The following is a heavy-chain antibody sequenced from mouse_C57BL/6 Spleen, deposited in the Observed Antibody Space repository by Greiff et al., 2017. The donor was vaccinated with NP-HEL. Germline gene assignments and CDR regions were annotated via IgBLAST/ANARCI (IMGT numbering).Heavy chain of an antibody. D-gene: IGHD3-2*02. CDR1: GYTFTDYE. CDR2: IDPETGGT. J-gene: IGHJ2*01. Sequence: QVQLQQSGAELVRPGASVTLSCKASGYTFTDYEMHWVKQTPVHGLEWIGAIDPETGGTAYNQKFKGKAILTADKSSSTAYMELRSLTSEDSAVYYCTRWWTKDSSGPFDYWGQGTTLTVSS. CDR3: TRWWTKDSSGPFDY. V-gene: IGHV1-15*01.